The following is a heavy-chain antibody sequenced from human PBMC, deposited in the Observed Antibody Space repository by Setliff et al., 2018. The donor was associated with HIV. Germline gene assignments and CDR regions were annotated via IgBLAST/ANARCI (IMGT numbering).Heavy chain of an antibody. Sequence: AGGSLRLSCEASGFTFDDYGMSWVRQAPGKGLEWVSGISWNGHRTDYADSVKGRFTISRDNAKNSLYLEMNSLKAEDTALYWCARGLAVAGTGYWGQGTLVTVSS. V-gene: IGHV3-20*04. CDR1: GFTFDDYG. D-gene: IGHD6-19*01. CDR2: ISWNGHRT. CDR3: ARGLAVAGTGY. J-gene: IGHJ4*02.